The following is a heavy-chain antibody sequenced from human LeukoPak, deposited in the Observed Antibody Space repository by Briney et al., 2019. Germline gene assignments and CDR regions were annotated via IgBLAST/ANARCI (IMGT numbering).Heavy chain of an antibody. CDR1: GGTFSIYA. CDR3: ARGSNELSGSYYYYYYGMDV. Sequence: ASVRVSCKASGGTFSIYAISWVRQAPGQGREWMGGIIPIFGTANYAQKFQGRVTITADESTSTAYMELSSLRSEDTAVYYCARGSNELSGSYYYYYYGMDVWGQGTTVTVSS. V-gene: IGHV1-69*13. D-gene: IGHD3-10*01. CDR2: IIPIFGTA. J-gene: IGHJ6*02.